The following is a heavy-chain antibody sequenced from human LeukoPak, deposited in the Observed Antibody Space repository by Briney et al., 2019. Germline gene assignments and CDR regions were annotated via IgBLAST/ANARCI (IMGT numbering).Heavy chain of an antibody. CDR1: GGTFSSYA. CDR3: AYGGLIGGFDY. Sequence: SVKVSCKASGGTFSSYAISWVRQAPGQGLEWMGGIIPIFGTANYAQKFQGRVTITADESTSTAYMELSSLRSEDTAVYYRAYGGLIGGFDYWGQGTLVTVSS. D-gene: IGHD4-23*01. J-gene: IGHJ4*02. V-gene: IGHV1-69*13. CDR2: IIPIFGTA.